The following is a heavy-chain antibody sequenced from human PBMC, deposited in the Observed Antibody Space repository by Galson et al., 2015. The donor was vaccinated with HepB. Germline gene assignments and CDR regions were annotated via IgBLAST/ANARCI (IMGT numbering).Heavy chain of an antibody. V-gene: IGHV3-66*01. CDR3: AAGIATKSSCAY. D-gene: IGHD6-13*01. CDR2: MYRDTT. J-gene: IGHJ4*02. Sequence: SLRLSCAASGLTVNSNYMTWVRHTPGRGLEWVSIMYRDTTYYADSVKGRFTISRASSENTLFLQMSSLGAEDTAVYFCAAGIATKSSCAYWGQGTLVTVYS. CDR1: GLTVNSNY.